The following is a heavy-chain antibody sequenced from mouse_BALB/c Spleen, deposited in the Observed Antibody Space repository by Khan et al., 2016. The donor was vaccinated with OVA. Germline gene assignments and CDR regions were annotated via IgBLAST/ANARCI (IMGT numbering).Heavy chain of an antibody. CDR3: ARIYGSDFDY. J-gene: IGHJ2*01. Sequence: EVQLQQSGPELVKPGASVKISCKASGYSFTGYFMNWVMQSHGKSLEWIGRINPYIGETFYNQKFKGKATLTVDESSSTAHMELRSLASEDSAVYYCARIYGSDFDYWGQGTTLTVSS. V-gene: IGHV1-20*02. CDR1: GYSFTGYF. CDR2: INPYIGET. D-gene: IGHD1-1*01.